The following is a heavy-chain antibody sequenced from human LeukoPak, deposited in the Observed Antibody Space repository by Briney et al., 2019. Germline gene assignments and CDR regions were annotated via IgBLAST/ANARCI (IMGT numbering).Heavy chain of an antibody. CDR2: IYSGGAT. J-gene: IGHJ4*02. V-gene: IGHV3-66*01. CDR3: ARGSDSSGYYYFDY. Sequence: GGSLRLSCAASGFTVSSNYMNWVRQAPEKGLEWVSIIYSGGATYYADSVKGRFTISRDNSKNTLYLQMNSLRAEDTAVYYCARGSDSSGYYYFDYWGQGTLVTVSS. CDR1: GFTVSSNY. D-gene: IGHD3-22*01.